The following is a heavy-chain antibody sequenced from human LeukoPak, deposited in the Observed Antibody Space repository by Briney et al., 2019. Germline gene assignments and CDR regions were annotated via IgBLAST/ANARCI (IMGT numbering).Heavy chain of an antibody. CDR2: ISSSSSYI. Sequence: GGSLRLSCAASGFTFSSYSTTWVRQAPGKGLEWVSSISSSSSYIYYADSVKGRFTISRDNAKNSLYLQMNSLRAEDTAVYYCARCSITGTEEVNDYWGQGTLVTVSS. D-gene: IGHD1-20*01. V-gene: IGHV3-21*01. J-gene: IGHJ4*02. CDR1: GFTFSSYS. CDR3: ARCSITGTEEVNDY.